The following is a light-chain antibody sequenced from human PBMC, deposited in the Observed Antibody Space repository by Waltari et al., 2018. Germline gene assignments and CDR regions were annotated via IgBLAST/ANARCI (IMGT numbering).Light chain of an antibody. CDR2: DAS. J-gene: IGKJ4*01. Sequence: DIQMTQSPSSLSPSLRDRDTITCSASQHISNYLNWYQQKPGKAPKLLIYDASNLETGVPSRFSGSGSGTDLTLTISSLQPEDNATYYCQQYDNLSLTFGGGTKVEIK. CDR1: QHISNY. CDR3: QQYDNLSLT. V-gene: IGKV1-33*01.